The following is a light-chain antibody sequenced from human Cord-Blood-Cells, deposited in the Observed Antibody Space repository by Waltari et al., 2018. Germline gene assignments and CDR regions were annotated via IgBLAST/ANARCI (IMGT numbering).Light chain of an antibody. CDR1: SLISYY. J-gene: IGLJ2*01. Sequence: SSELTQDPAVSVALGQIVRIKCQRASLISYYASWYQQKPGQAPVLVIYGKNNRPSGIPDRFSGSSSGNTASLTITGAQAEDEADYYCNSRDSSGNHVVFGGGTKLTVL. CDR3: NSRDSSGNHVV. V-gene: IGLV3-19*01. CDR2: GKN.